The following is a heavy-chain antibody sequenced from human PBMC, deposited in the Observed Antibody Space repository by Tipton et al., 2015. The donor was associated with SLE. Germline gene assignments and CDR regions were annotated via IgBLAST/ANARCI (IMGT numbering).Heavy chain of an antibody. Sequence: TLSLTCTVSGGSVSSGSYYWTWIRQPAGKGLEWIGHIYTSGSTNDNPSLKSRVTIAIDMSRNQFSLKLSSVTAADTAVYYCARDYGADYYYGGMDVWGQGTTVTVSS. J-gene: IGHJ6*02. V-gene: IGHV4-61*09. CDR1: GGSVSSGSYY. CDR3: ARDYGADYYYGGMDV. D-gene: IGHD4-17*01. CDR2: IYTSGST.